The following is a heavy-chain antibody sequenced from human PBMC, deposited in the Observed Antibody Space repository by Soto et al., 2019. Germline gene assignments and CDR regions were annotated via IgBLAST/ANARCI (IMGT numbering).Heavy chain of an antibody. Sequence: QVQLVQSGAEVKKPGSSVKVSCKASGGTFSSYAISWVRQAPGQGLEWMGGIIPIFGTANYAQKFQGRVTITADESTSTAYMEVSSLRSEDTAVYYCARSVVVPAAQHYYYYYGMDVWGQGTTVTVSS. D-gene: IGHD2-2*01. V-gene: IGHV1-69*01. J-gene: IGHJ6*02. CDR2: IIPIFGTA. CDR3: ARSVVVPAAQHYYYYYGMDV. CDR1: GGTFSSYA.